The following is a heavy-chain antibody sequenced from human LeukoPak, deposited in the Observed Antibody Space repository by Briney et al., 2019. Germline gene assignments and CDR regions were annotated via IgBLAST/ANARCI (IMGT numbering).Heavy chain of an antibody. CDR3: ARAKPNYYYYMDV. CDR1: GFTFSNYW. CDR2: IHQDGIEK. V-gene: IGHV3-7*01. Sequence: PGGSLRLSCAASGFTFSNYWMSWVRQAPGKGLEWVANIHQDGIEKYHVDSVKGRFTISRDNAKNVLHLQMDSLRVEDTAVYYCARAKPNYYYYMDVWGKGTTVTVSS. J-gene: IGHJ6*03.